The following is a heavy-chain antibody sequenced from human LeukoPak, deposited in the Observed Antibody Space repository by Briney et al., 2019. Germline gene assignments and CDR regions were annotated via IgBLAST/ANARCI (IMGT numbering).Heavy chain of an antibody. J-gene: IGHJ6*02. D-gene: IGHD4-17*01. Sequence: PGGSLRLSCAASGFTFSSYAMSWVRQAPGKGLEWVSAISGSGGSTYYADSVKGRFTISRDNAKNSLYLQMNSLRAEDTAVYYCARDRGMTTVTTWPGRDYYGMDVWGQGTTVTVSS. CDR2: ISGSGGST. CDR3: ARDRGMTTVTTWPGRDYYGMDV. V-gene: IGHV3-23*01. CDR1: GFTFSSYA.